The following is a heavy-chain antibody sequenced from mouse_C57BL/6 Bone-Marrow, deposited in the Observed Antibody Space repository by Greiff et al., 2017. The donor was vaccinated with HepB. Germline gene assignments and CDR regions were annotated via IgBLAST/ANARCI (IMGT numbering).Heavy chain of an antibody. Sequence: EVMLVESGGGLVQSGRSLRLSCATSGFTFSDFYMEWVRQAPGKGLEWIAASRNKANDYTTEYSASVKGRFIVSRDTSQSILYLQMNALRAEDTAIYYCARDLTGTGAMDYWGQGTSVTVSS. CDR2: SRNKANDYTT. CDR3: ARDLTGTGAMDY. CDR1: GFTFSDFY. V-gene: IGHV7-1*01. J-gene: IGHJ4*01. D-gene: IGHD4-1*01.